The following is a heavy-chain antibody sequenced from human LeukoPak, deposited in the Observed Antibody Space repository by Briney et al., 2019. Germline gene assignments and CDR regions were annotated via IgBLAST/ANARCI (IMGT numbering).Heavy chain of an antibody. D-gene: IGHD3-22*01. CDR3: ARAVDSSGYQYKGFDP. Sequence: SETLSLTCTVSGGSITSGSYYWSWIRQPAGKGLEWIGRIYISGITQYNSSLKSRVTISVDTSKNRFSLKLSSVTAADTAVYYCARAVDSSGYQYKGFDPWGQGTLVTVSS. J-gene: IGHJ5*02. V-gene: IGHV4-61*02. CDR1: GGSITSGSYY. CDR2: IYISGIT.